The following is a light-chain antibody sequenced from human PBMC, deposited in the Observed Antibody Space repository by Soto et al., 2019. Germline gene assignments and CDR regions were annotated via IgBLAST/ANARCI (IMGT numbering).Light chain of an antibody. Sequence: DIQMTQSPSTLSASVGDRVTITCRASQSITNWLAWYQQKPGKAPKLLISDASSLESGVPSRFSGSGSGTEVTITVRRLQHDDFPTYYCQQYHSYSPTFGEGTKLEIK. CDR2: DAS. CDR1: QSITNW. CDR3: QQYHSYSPT. V-gene: IGKV1-5*01. J-gene: IGKJ2*01.